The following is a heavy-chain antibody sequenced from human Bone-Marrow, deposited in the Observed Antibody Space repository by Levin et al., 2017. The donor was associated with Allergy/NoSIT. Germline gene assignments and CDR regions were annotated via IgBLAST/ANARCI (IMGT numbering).Heavy chain of an antibody. Sequence: LSLTCAASGFTFSSSSMNWVRPAPGKGLDWVSSITSSGTYIYYADSVKGRFTISRDNAKNSLFLQMNSLTAADTAVYYCARGLEYSGLPWGQGTLVTVSS. V-gene: IGHV3-21*01. CDR1: GFTFSSSS. CDR2: ITSSGTYI. CDR3: ARGLEYSGLP. J-gene: IGHJ5*02. D-gene: IGHD5-12*01.